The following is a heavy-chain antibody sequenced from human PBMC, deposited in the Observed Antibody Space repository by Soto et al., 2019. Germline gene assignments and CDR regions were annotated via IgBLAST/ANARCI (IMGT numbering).Heavy chain of an antibody. V-gene: IGHV3-21*01. CDR1: GFTFSSYS. J-gene: IGHJ6*03. CDR2: ISSSSSYI. Sequence: PGGSLRLSCAASGFTFSSYSMNWVRQAPWKGLEWVSSISSSSSYIYYADSVKGRFTISRDNAKNSLYLQMNSLRAEDTAVYYCAREVVVVVAATFSDYYYMDVWGKGTTVTVSS. CDR3: AREVVVVVAATFSDYYYMDV. D-gene: IGHD2-15*01.